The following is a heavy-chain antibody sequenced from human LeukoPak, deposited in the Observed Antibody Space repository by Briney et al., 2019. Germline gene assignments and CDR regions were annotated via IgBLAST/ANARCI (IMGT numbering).Heavy chain of an antibody. Sequence: PGGSLRLSCAASGFTFSSYGMHWVRQAPGKGLDWVALIWYDGSNKYYADSVTGRFTISRDNSKNTVYLQMNSLRAEDTAVYYCAMAKYSSGWYYFDYWGQGTLVTVSS. J-gene: IGHJ4*02. CDR1: GFTFSSYG. V-gene: IGHV3-33*01. D-gene: IGHD6-19*01. CDR2: IWYDGSNK. CDR3: AMAKYSSGWYYFDY.